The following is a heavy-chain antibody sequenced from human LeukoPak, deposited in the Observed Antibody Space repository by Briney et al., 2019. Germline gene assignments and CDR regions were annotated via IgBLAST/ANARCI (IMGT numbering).Heavy chain of an antibody. Sequence: SETLSLTCSVSGYSFTSGHYWGWIRQPPGKGLEWIGNIYHTGSTHYNPSLKSRVTISVDTSKNQFSLKLSSVTAADTAVYYRARYCSSTSCILRGFDYWGQGTLVTVSS. V-gene: IGHV4-38-2*01. CDR3: ARYCSSTSCILRGFDY. CDR1: GYSFTSGHY. D-gene: IGHD2-2*01. J-gene: IGHJ4*02. CDR2: IYHTGST.